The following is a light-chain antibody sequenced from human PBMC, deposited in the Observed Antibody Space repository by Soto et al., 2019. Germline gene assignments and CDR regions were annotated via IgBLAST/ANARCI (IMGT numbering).Light chain of an antibody. V-gene: IGLV2-14*03. CDR3: SSYTGSSNV. CDR1: SSDVGGYKY. J-gene: IGLJ1*01. Sequence: QSALTRPASVSGSPGQSITISCTGTSSDVGGYKYVSWYQQHPGAAPKLMIFDVSDRPSGVSNRFSGSKSGNTASLTISGLQAEDEADYYCSSYTGSSNVFGTGTKVTVL. CDR2: DVS.